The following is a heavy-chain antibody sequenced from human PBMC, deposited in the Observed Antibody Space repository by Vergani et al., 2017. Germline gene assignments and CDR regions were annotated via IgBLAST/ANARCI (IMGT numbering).Heavy chain of an antibody. CDR3: ARDHRDYNNYPGTFDI. Sequence: QVQLVQSGAEVKKPGSSVKVSCKASGGTFSSYTISWVRQAPGQGLEWMGRIIPILGIANYAQKFQGRVTITADTSTSTAYMELSSLRSEDTAVYYCARDHRDYNNYPGTFDIWGQGSMVTVSS. CDR2: IIPILGIA. J-gene: IGHJ3*02. CDR1: GGTFSSYT. D-gene: IGHD5-24*01. V-gene: IGHV1-69*08.